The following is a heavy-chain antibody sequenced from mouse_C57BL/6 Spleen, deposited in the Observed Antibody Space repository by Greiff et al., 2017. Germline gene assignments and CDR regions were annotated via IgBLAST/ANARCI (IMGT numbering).Heavy chain of an antibody. V-gene: IGHV14-4*01. CDR1: GFNIKADY. CDR2: IDPANGAT. D-gene: IGHD2-5*01. Sequence: VQLQQSGAELVRPGASVKLSCTASGFNIKADYMPWVKQRPEQGLEWLGWIDPANGATEYASKFPGTATLTADTSSNTAYLQLSSRTTEDTAGYYWTTTYSNYARDYWGQGTSVTVSS. J-gene: IGHJ4*01. CDR3: TTTYSNYARDY.